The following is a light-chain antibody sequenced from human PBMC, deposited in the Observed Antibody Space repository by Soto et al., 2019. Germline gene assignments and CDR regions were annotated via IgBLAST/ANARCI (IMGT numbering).Light chain of an antibody. V-gene: IGLV2-8*01. Sequence: QSALTQPPSASGSPGQSVTISCTGTSSDVGGYSYVSWYQQHPAKAPKLIISEVTKRPSGVPDRFSGSKSGNTASLTVSGLQAEDEADYYCSSFSGSNILVFGGGTKVTVL. CDR2: EVT. J-gene: IGLJ2*01. CDR1: SSDVGGYSY. CDR3: SSFSGSNILV.